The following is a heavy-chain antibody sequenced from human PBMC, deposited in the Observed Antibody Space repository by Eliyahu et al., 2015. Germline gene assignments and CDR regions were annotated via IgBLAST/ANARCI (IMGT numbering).Heavy chain of an antibody. Sequence: QVQLQESGPGLVKPSEXLSLXCTVXGGSXSSYYWSWXRQPAGKGLEWIGRIYISGSTNYNPSLKSRVTMSVDTSKNQFSLKLSSVTAADTAVYYCARDSLSAWPKYNWFDPWGQGTLVTVSS. D-gene: IGHD5-12*01. CDR2: IYISGST. J-gene: IGHJ5*02. CDR1: GGSXSSYY. CDR3: ARDSLSAWPKYNWFDP. V-gene: IGHV4-4*07.